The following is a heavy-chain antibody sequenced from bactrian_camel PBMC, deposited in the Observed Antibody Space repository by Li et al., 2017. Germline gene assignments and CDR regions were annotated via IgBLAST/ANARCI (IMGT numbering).Heavy chain of an antibody. CDR1: GVTFNSLC. V-gene: IGHV3S53*01. J-gene: IGHJ4*01. D-gene: IGHD3*01. CDR2: YTDSVRT. Sequence: HVQLVESGGGSVQSGGSLRLSCVPSGVTFNSLCMGWFRQIPGREREAVATYTDSVRTSYLDSVKGRFTISRGNRNVVYLQMDSLKPEDSGMYYCGAKDFTPCRPPLYDYLTDDQGTQVTVS.